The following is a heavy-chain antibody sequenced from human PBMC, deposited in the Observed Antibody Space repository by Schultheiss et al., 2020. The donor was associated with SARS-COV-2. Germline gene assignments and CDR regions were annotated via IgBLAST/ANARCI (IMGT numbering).Heavy chain of an antibody. CDR1: GFTFSSYA. D-gene: IGHD3-22*01. J-gene: IGHJ4*02. CDR2: ISGSGGST. Sequence: GESLKISCAASGFTFSSYAMSWVRQAPGKGLEWVSAISGSGGSTYYADSVKGRFTISRDNSKNTLYLQMNSLRAEDTAVYYCAKDSGPSGSWGQGTLVTVSS. V-gene: IGHV3-23*01. CDR3: AKDSGPSGS.